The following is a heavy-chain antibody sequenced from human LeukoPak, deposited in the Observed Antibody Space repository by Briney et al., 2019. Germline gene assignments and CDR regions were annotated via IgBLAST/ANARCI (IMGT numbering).Heavy chain of an antibody. CDR2: INPSGGST. CDR1: GYTFTSYY. D-gene: IGHD3-9*01. Sequence: ASVKVSCKASGYTFTSYYMHWVRQAPGQGLEWMGLINPSGGSTSYAQKFQGRVTMTRDISTSTVYMELSSLRSEDTAVYYCARAPDTGYYKRYYYYYMDVRGKGTTVTISS. J-gene: IGHJ6*03. V-gene: IGHV1-46*01. CDR3: ARAPDTGYYKRYYYYYMDV.